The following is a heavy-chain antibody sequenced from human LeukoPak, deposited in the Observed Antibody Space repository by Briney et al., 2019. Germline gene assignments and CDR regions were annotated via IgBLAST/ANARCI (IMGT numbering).Heavy chain of an antibody. CDR3: ARNSCCRGGSCYLDY. J-gene: IGHJ4*02. Sequence: GGSLRLSCAASGFTFSSYWMSWVRQAPGKGLEWVANIKQDGSEKYYVDSVKGRFTISRDNAKNSLYLQMNSLRAEDTAVYYCARNSCCRGGSCYLDYWGQGTLVTVSS. CDR2: IKQDGSEK. D-gene: IGHD2-15*01. CDR1: GFTFSSYW. V-gene: IGHV3-7*01.